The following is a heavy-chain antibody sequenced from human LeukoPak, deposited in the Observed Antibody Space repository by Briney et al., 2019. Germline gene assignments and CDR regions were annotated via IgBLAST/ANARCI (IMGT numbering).Heavy chain of an antibody. D-gene: IGHD5-12*01. Sequence: PGGSLRLSCAASGFTFSSYVMSWVRQAPGKGLEWVSLISGDGSMTHYADSVKGRFTISRDNTKNSLYLQMNSLRTEDTAFYYCAKDAPYNGRVFDSWGQGTLVTVSS. CDR1: GFTFSSYV. J-gene: IGHJ4*02. CDR2: ISGDGSMT. V-gene: IGHV3-43*02. CDR3: AKDAPYNGRVFDS.